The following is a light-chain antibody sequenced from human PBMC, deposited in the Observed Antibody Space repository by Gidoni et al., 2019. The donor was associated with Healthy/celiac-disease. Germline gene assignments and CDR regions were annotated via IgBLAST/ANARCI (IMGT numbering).Light chain of an antibody. J-gene: IGKJ4*01. V-gene: IGKV1-27*01. CDR1: QGISNY. CDR3: QKYHSAPLT. Sequence: DIQMTQSPSSLSASVGDRVTITRRASQGISNYLAWYQQKPGKVPKHLIYSASTLQSGVPSRFSGSGSGTVFTLTISSLQPEVVATYYCQKYHSAPLTFGGGTKVEIK. CDR2: SAS.